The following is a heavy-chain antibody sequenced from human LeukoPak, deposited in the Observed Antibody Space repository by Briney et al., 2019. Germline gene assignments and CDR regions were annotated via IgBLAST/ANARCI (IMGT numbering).Heavy chain of an antibody. D-gene: IGHD6-19*01. Sequence: PSGTLSLTCAVSGGSISSSNWGSWVRQPPGKGLECIGEIYHSGSTNYNPSLKSRVTISVDKSKNQFSLKLSSVTAADTAVYYCGRAPGVAGNSYYFDYWGQGTLVTVSS. J-gene: IGHJ4*02. CDR3: GRAPGVAGNSYYFDY. CDR1: GGSISSSNW. CDR2: IYHSGST. V-gene: IGHV4-4*02.